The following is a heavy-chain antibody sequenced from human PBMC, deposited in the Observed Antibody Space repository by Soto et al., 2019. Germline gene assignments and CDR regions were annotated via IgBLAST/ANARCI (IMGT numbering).Heavy chain of an antibody. CDR2: ISYDGSNK. CDR3: AKVSNDADY. D-gene: IGHD1-1*01. CDR1: GFTFSSYG. J-gene: IGHJ4*02. Sequence: GGSLRLSCAASGFTFSSYGMHWVRQAPGKGLEWVAVISYDGSNKYYADSVKGRFTISRDNSKNTLYLQMNSLRAEDTAVYYCAKVSNDADYWGQGTLVTVSS. V-gene: IGHV3-30*18.